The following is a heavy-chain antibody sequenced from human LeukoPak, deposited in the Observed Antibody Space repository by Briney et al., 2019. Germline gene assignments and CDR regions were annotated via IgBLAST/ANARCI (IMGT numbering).Heavy chain of an antibody. J-gene: IGHJ4*02. D-gene: IGHD5-24*01. CDR1: GGSISSYY. Sequence: SETLPLTCTVSGGSISSYYWSWIRQPPGKGLEWIGYIYYSGSTNYNPSLKSRVTISVDTSKNQFSLKLSSVTAADTAVYYCARDDGYFDYWGQGTLVTVSS. V-gene: IGHV4-59*01. CDR3: ARDDGYFDY. CDR2: IYYSGST.